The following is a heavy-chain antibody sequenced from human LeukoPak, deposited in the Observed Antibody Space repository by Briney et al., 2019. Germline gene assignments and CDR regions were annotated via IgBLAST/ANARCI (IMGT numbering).Heavy chain of an antibody. D-gene: IGHD3-9*01. J-gene: IGHJ4*02. CDR2: SYYTGST. CDR1: TGSISTYY. V-gene: IGHV4-59*01. CDR3: ARGVSYYSVLTGYYPGSQFDH. Sequence: SETLSLTCTVSTGSISTYYWSWVRQPPGKGLEWIGYSYYTGSTNYNPSLKSRVLISVDTSRTQFSLKLSSVIAADTAVYYYARGVSYYSVLTGYYPGSQFDHWGQGTLVTVSS.